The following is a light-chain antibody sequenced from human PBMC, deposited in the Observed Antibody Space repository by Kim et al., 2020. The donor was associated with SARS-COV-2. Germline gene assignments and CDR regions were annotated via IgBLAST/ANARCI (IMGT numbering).Light chain of an antibody. CDR3: TAWDDSGNHGV. V-gene: IGLV3-19*01. CDR1: NIRSNY. J-gene: IGLJ3*02. CDR2: GKN. Sequence: QTICSISSRANIRSNYAGWYQQQQGPAPAIVIYGKNNRPSGIPDRFSGSSSGNTASLTITGVQAEDEADYYCTAWDDSGNHGVFGGGTKLTVL.